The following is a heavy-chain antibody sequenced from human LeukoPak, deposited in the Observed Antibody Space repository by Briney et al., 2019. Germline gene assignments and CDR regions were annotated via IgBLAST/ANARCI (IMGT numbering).Heavy chain of an antibody. J-gene: IGHJ6*02. V-gene: IGHV1-8*02. Sequence: ASVKVSCKASGYTFTGYYMHWVRQATGQGLEWMGWMNPNSGNTGYAQKFQGRVTMTRNTSISTAYMELSSLRSEDTAVYYCAYYYYGMDVWGQGTTVTVSS. CDR2: MNPNSGNT. CDR3: AYYYYGMDV. CDR1: GYTFTGYY.